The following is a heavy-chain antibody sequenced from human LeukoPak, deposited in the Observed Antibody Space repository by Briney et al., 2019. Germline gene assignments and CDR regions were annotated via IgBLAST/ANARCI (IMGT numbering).Heavy chain of an antibody. Sequence: PSETLSLTCTVSGGSISSSSYYWGWIRQPPGKGLEWIGSIYYSGSTYYNPSLKGRVTISVDTSKNQFSLKLSSVTAADTAVYYCASVITMVRGFGYWGQGTLVTVSS. CDR2: IYYSGST. CDR3: ASVITMVRGFGY. CDR1: GGSISSSSYY. J-gene: IGHJ4*02. D-gene: IGHD3-10*01. V-gene: IGHV4-39*01.